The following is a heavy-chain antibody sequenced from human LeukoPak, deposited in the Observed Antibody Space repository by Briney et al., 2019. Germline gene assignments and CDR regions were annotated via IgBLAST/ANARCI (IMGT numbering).Heavy chain of an antibody. CDR1: GFTFSSYA. D-gene: IGHD2-2*01. J-gene: IGHJ4*02. CDR3: AKGGYCRSTSCYHEGVFDY. CDR2: ISGSGGST. V-gene: IGHV3-23*01. Sequence: AGGSLRLSCAASGFTFSSYAMSWVRQAPGKGLEWVSAISGSGGSTYYADSVKGRFTISRDNSKNTLYLQMNSLRAEDTAVYYCAKGGYCRSTSCYHEGVFDYWGQGTLVTVSS.